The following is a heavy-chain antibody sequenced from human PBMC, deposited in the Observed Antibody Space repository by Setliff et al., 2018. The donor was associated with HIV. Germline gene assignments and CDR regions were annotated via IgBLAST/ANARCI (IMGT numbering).Heavy chain of an antibody. CDR1: GYTFSDYD. CDR3: ARIDPTAYHYHMDV. V-gene: IGHV1-2*02. CDR2: MHPNTGAT. Sequence: GASVKVSCKAAGYTFSDYDIHWMRQAPGQAFEWMGWMHPNTGATSYAQKFQGRVSMTRDMSISTAYMELARLRSDDSAVYYCARIDPTAYHYHMDVWGKGTTVTVS. D-gene: IGHD3-9*01. J-gene: IGHJ6*03.